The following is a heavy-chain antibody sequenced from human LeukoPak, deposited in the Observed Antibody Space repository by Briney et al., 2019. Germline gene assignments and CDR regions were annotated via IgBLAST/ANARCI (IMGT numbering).Heavy chain of an antibody. J-gene: IGHJ4*02. Sequence: ASVKVSCKASGYTFTSYYMHWVRQAPGQGLEWMGLINPSGGSISYAQKFQGRVTMTRDTSTSTVYMELSSLRSEDTAVYYCARVRGHSSSSGYFDYWGQGTLVTVSS. CDR2: INPSGGSI. V-gene: IGHV1-46*01. D-gene: IGHD6-6*01. CDR3: ARVRGHSSSSGYFDY. CDR1: GYTFTSYY.